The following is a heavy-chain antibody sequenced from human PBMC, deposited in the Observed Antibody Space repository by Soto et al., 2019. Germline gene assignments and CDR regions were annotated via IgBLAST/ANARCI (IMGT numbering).Heavy chain of an antibody. D-gene: IGHD5-12*01. CDR2: IYYSGST. J-gene: IGHJ4*02. Sequence: SQMLSHSCTVSRATGSNISYRCGWIRQPPGKGLEWIGSIYYSGSTYYNPSLNSRVTMSADTSKSQLFLKLSSVTAADTAVYYCARVWGDSGYDPIDYWGQGTLVTVSS. CDR1: RATGSNISYR. V-gene: IGHV4-39*07. CDR3: ARVWGDSGYDPIDY.